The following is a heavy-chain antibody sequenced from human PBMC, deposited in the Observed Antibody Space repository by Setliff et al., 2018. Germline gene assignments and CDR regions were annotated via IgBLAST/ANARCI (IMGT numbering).Heavy chain of an antibody. CDR3: AREQLVDRGFDY. V-gene: IGHV1-46*01. CDR2: INPSGSST. J-gene: IGHJ4*02. CDR1: GYNLTSYY. Sequence: GESLKISWKGSGYNLTSYYMHWVRQAPGQGLEWRGIINPSGSSTSYAQKFQGRVTMTRDTSTSTVYMELSSLRSEDTAVYYCAREQLVDRGFDYWGQGTLVTVSS. D-gene: IGHD6-6*01.